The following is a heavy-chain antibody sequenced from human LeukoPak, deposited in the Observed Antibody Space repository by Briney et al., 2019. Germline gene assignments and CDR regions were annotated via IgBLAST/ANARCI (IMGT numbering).Heavy chain of an antibody. Sequence: SETLSLTCTVSGGSISSSSYYWGWIRQPPGKGLEWIGSIYYSGSTYYSPALKSRVTISVDTSKNQFSLKLSSVTAADTAVYYCAREVAAQIFDYWGQGTLVTVSS. V-gene: IGHV4-39*07. D-gene: IGHD6-6*01. J-gene: IGHJ4*02. CDR2: IYYSGST. CDR3: AREVAAQIFDY. CDR1: GGSISSSSYY.